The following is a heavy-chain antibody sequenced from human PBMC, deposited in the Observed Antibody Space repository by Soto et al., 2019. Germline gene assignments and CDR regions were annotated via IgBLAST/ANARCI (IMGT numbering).Heavy chain of an antibody. Sequence: QVKMVQSGAEVKKPGSSVKVSCKASGGTFSSYAISWVRQAPGQGLEWMGGIIPIFGTANYAQKFQGRVTITADESTSTAYMELSSLRSEDTAVYYCARVRYCSGGSCYGFDYWGQGTLVTVSS. CDR2: IIPIFGTA. J-gene: IGHJ4*02. V-gene: IGHV1-69*01. CDR1: GGTFSSYA. CDR3: ARVRYCSGGSCYGFDY. D-gene: IGHD2-15*01.